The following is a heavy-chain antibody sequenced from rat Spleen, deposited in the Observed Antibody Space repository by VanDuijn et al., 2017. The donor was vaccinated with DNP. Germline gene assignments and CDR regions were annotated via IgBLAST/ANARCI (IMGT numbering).Heavy chain of an antibody. V-gene: IGHV5S10*01. CDR1: GFTFSDYA. CDR3: ATHSGWFAY. Sequence: EVQLVESGGGLVQPGNSLKLSCAASGFTFSDYAMAWVRQSPKRGLEWVATISISGSRTYYPDSVKGRFTISRDDAKSSLSLQMDSLRSEDTATYYCATHSGWFAYWGQGSPVTVSS. D-gene: IGHD1-1*01. J-gene: IGHJ3*01. CDR2: ISISGSRT.